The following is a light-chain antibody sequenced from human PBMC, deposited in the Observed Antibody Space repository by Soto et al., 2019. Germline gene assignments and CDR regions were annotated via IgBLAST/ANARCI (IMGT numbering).Light chain of an antibody. V-gene: IGKV1-39*01. Sequence: DIQMTQSPSSLSASVGDRVTITCRASESIARHLNWYQQKPGKAPKLLIYAASSLQNGVPSRFRGGGSGTEVTLTIINLQPEDFATYYCQQSYSSLSITFGQGTRLQIK. J-gene: IGKJ5*01. CDR3: QQSYSSLSIT. CDR1: ESIARH. CDR2: AAS.